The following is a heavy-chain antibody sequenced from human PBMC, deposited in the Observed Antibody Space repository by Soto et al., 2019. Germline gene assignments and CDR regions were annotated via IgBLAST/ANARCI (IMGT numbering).Heavy chain of an antibody. CDR3: ARDRLELPNWFDP. Sequence: SVKVSCKASGGTFSSYAISWVRQAPGQGLEWMGGIIPIFGTANYAQKFQGRVTITADKSTSTAYMELSSLRSEDTAVYYCARDRLELPNWFDPWGQGTLVSVSS. CDR2: IIPIFGTA. V-gene: IGHV1-69*06. D-gene: IGHD1-7*01. J-gene: IGHJ5*02. CDR1: GGTFSSYA.